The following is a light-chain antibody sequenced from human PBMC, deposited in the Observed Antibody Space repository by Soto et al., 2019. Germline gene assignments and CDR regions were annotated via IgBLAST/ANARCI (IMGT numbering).Light chain of an antibody. CDR3: QQGYSNPWT. V-gene: IGKV1-39*01. Sequence: DIQMTQSPSSLSASIGDRVTITCRARRTVNTYLHWYQQKPGKAPKLLIYAASNLQSGVPSRFSGSGSGINFTLSLNSLQPEDFATYYCQQGYSNPWTFGQGTKVDIK. CDR1: RTVNTY. J-gene: IGKJ1*01. CDR2: AAS.